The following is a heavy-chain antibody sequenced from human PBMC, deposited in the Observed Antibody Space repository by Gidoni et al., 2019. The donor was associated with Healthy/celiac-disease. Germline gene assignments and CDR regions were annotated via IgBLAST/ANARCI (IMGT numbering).Heavy chain of an antibody. CDR3: ARIITMVRGAIGWFDP. CDR1: GGPFSRYA. V-gene: IGHV1-69*09. J-gene: IGHJ5*02. Sequence: QVQLVQSGAEVKKPGSSVKVSCQASGGPFSRYAISWVRQAPGQGLEWMGRTIPILGIENYEQKFQGRVTMTADKSTSTAYMELSSLRSEDTAVYYCARIITMVRGAIGWFDPWGQGTLVTVSS. D-gene: IGHD3-10*01. CDR2: TIPILGIE.